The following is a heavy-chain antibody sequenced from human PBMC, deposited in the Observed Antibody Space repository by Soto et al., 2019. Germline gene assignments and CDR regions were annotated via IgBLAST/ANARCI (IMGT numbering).Heavy chain of an antibody. D-gene: IGHD2-21*02. Sequence: QVQLQQWGAGLLKPSETLSLTCAVYGGSFSGYYWSWIRQPPGKGLEWIGEINHSGSTNYNPSLKSRVTISVDTSKNQCSLKLSSVTAADTAVYYCARGSSVVTAIHFDYWGQGTLVTVSS. CDR3: ARGSSVVTAIHFDY. V-gene: IGHV4-34*01. CDR1: GGSFSGYY. J-gene: IGHJ4*02. CDR2: INHSGST.